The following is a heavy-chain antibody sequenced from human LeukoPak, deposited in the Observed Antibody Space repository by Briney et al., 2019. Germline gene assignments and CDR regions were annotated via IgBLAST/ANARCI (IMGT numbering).Heavy chain of an antibody. CDR2: MNPNSGNT. D-gene: IGHD6-19*01. CDR1: GYTFTSHG. V-gene: IGHV1-8*02. J-gene: IGHJ4*02. CDR3: ARGPVSSSGFFGY. Sequence: ASVKVSCKASGYTFTSHGINWVRQATGQGLEWMGWMNPNSGNTGYAQKFQGRVTMTRNTSISTAYMELSSLRSEDTAVYYCARGPVSSSGFFGYWGQGTLVTVSS.